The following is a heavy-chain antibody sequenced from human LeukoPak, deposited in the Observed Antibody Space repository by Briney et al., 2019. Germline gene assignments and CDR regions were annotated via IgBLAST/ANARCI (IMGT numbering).Heavy chain of an antibody. D-gene: IGHD3-10*01. CDR2: INHGGST. V-gene: IGHV4-34*01. CDR1: GGSFSGYY. CDR3: ARGSYGSGSYYNPAYYYYYMDV. Sequence: SETLSLTCAVYGGSFSGYYWSWIRQPPGKGLEWIGEINHGGSTNYNPSLKSRVTISVDTSKNQFSLKLSSVTAADTAVYYCARGSYGSGSYYNPAYYYYYMDVWGKGTTVTISS. J-gene: IGHJ6*03.